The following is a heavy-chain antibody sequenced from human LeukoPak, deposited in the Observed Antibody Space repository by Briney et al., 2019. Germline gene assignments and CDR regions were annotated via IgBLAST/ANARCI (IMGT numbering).Heavy chain of an antibody. CDR2: ISATGGTT. Sequence: GGSLRLSCAASGFTFSSYAMSWVRQAPGKGLEWVSAISATGGTTYYADSVEGRFTISRDNSKNTLYLQMNSLRAEDTAIYYCAKNGDRGAYCSGGSCYPYYYYYIDVWGKGTTVTISS. V-gene: IGHV3-23*01. J-gene: IGHJ6*03. CDR1: GFTFSSYA. D-gene: IGHD2-15*01. CDR3: AKNGDRGAYCSGGSCYPYYYYYIDV.